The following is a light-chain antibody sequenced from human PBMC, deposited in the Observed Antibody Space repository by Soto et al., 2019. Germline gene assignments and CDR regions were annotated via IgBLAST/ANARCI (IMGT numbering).Light chain of an antibody. CDR2: KAS. V-gene: IGKV1-5*03. CDR3: QQYNSYSWT. Sequence: DIHMTQSPSTLSASVGDRGTITCRASQSISSWLAWYQQKPGKAPKLLIYKASSLESGVPSRFSGSGSGTEFTLTISSLQPDDFATYYCQQYNSYSWTFGQWTKVDIK. J-gene: IGKJ1*01. CDR1: QSISSW.